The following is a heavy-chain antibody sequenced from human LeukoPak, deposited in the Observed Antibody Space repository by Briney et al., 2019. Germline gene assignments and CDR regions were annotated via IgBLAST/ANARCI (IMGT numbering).Heavy chain of an antibody. Sequence: GGSLRLSCAASGFTFSSYGMHWVRQAPGKGLEWVAVISYDGSNKYYADSVKGRFTISRDNSKNTLYLQMNSLRAEDTAVYYCAKDLTGTTRGSDYWGQGTLVTVSS. CDR2: ISYDGSNK. D-gene: IGHD1-1*01. CDR3: AKDLTGTTRGSDY. J-gene: IGHJ4*02. CDR1: GFTFSSYG. V-gene: IGHV3-30*18.